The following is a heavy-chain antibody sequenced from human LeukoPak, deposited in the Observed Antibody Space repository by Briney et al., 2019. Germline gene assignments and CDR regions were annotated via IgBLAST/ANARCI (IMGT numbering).Heavy chain of an antibody. Sequence: SETLSLTCTVSGGSFTSSNYYWGWIRQPPGKGLEWIGSFYYSGSTNYNPSLKSRVTISVDTSKNQFSLRLSSVTAADTAVYYCVYYYGSGSVEYWGQGTLVTVSS. CDR1: GGSFTSSNYY. CDR3: VYYYGSGSVEY. CDR2: FYYSGST. J-gene: IGHJ4*02. D-gene: IGHD3-10*01. V-gene: IGHV4-39*01.